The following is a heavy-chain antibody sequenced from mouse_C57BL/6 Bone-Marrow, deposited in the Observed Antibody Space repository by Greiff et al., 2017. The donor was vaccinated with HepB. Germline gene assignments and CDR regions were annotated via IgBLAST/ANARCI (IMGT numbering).Heavy chain of an antibody. CDR3: AGDSSGPSWFAY. D-gene: IGHD3-2*02. J-gene: IGHJ3*01. Sequence: EVKLMESGPGLVKPSQSLSLTCSVTGYSITSGYYWNWIRQFPGNKLEWMGYISYDGSNNYNPSLKNRISITRDTSKNQFFLKLNSVTTEDTATYYCAGDSSGPSWFAYWGQGTLVTVSA. CDR1: GYSITSGYY. V-gene: IGHV3-6*01. CDR2: ISYDGSN.